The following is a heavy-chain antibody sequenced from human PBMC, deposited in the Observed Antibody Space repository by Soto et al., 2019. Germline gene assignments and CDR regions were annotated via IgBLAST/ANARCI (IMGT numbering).Heavy chain of an antibody. CDR1: GGSISSSSYY. V-gene: IGHV4-39*01. CDR2: IYYSGST. J-gene: IGHJ4*02. D-gene: IGHD3-3*01. CDR3: ARHPYYDFWSGYYGYFDY. Sequence: SETLSLTCTVSGGSISSSSYYWGWIRQPPGKGLEWIGSIYYSGSTYYNPSLKSRVTISVDTSKNQFSLKLSSVTAADTAVYYCARHPYYDFWSGYYGYFDYWGQGTLVTVSS.